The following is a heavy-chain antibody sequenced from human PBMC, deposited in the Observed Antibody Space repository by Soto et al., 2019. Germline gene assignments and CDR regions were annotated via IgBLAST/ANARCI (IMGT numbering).Heavy chain of an antibody. CDR1: GFTFSSYA. V-gene: IGHV3-23*01. Sequence: GWSLRLSCAASGFTFSSYAMSWVRQAPGKGLEWVSAISGSGGSTYYADSVKGRFTISRDNSKNTLYLQMNSLRAEDTAVYYCAKDKEAIPADPDAFDIWGQGTMVTVSS. J-gene: IGHJ3*02. CDR2: ISGSGGST. D-gene: IGHD2-2*01. CDR3: AKDKEAIPADPDAFDI.